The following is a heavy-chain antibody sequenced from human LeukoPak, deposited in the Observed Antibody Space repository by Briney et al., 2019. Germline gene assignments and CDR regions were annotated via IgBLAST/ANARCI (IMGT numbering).Heavy chain of an antibody. CDR2: ISAYNGNT. V-gene: IGHV1-18*04. Sequence: ASVKVSCKASGYTFTSYYMHWVRQAPGQGLEWMGWISAYNGNTNYAQKLQGRVTMTRDTSTSTVYMELSSLRSEDTAVYYCARDLGQYYDSSELGYWGQGTLVTVSS. CDR1: GYTFTSYY. CDR3: ARDLGQYYDSSELGY. D-gene: IGHD3-22*01. J-gene: IGHJ4*02.